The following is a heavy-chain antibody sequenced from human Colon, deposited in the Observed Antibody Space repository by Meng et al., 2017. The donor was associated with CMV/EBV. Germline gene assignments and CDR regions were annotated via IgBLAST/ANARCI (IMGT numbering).Heavy chain of an antibody. D-gene: IGHD2-2*02. CDR1: GYSFTDNY. CDR3: ARNAYCSSTSCYTEWFDP. J-gene: IGHJ5*02. CDR2: INPYSGDT. Sequence: ASVKVSCKASGYSFTDNYIHWVRQAPGQGLEWMGWINPYSGDTSFAQNFQGRVTMTRDTSISTAYMELSRLRSDDTAVYYCARNAYCSSTSCYTEWFDPWGQGTLVTVSS. V-gene: IGHV1-2*02.